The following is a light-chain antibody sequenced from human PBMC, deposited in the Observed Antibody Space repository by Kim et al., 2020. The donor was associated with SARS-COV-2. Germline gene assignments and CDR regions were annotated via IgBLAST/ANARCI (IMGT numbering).Light chain of an antibody. J-gene: IGLJ2*01. CDR3: QVWFRSTVV. CDR1: DIGGRN. Sequence: SVALGQTARITGGGDDIGGRNVHWYHQKPGKAPVLVIYRDTNRPAGIPERFSGSNSGNTATLTIDRAEAGDEADYYCQVWFRSTVVFGGGTQLTVL. V-gene: IGLV3-9*01. CDR2: RDT.